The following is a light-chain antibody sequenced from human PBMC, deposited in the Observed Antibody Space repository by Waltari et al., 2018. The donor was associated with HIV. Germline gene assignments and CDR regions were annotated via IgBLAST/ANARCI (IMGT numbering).Light chain of an antibody. Sequence: QSALTQPASESGSPGQSITLPCTGTSRDVGDYNFAPCYQQHPGRAPKLIIYEVIRRPSGVSNRFSGSKSGNTASLTISGLQAEDEADYSCGSYTNTTTSVVFGGGTKLTVL. CDR3: GSYTNTTTSVV. V-gene: IGLV2-14*01. CDR2: EVI. J-gene: IGLJ2*01. CDR1: SRDVGDYNF.